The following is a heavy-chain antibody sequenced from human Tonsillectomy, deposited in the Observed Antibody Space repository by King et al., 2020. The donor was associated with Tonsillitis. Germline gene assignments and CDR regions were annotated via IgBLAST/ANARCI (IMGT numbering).Heavy chain of an antibody. J-gene: IGHJ3*02. CDR3: ARDKDYYDSSGYYRAFDI. V-gene: IGHV1-18*01. CDR2: ISVHNGNT. Sequence: QLVQSGAEVKKPGASVKVSCKASGYRFTTFGINWVRQAPGQGLEWMGWISVHNGNTNYAQKFQGRVTMTTDTSTSTAYMELRSLRSDDTAVYYCARDKDYYDSSGYYRAFDIWGQGTMVTVSS. CDR1: GYRFTTFG. D-gene: IGHD3-22*01.